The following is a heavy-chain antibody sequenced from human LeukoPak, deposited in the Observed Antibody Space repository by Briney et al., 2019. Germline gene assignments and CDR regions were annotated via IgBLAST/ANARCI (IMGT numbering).Heavy chain of an antibody. D-gene: IGHD3-10*01. CDR2: ISSSSSTI. J-gene: IGHJ4*02. Sequence: GGSLRLSCAASGFTFSSYSMNWVRQAPGKGLEWVSYISSSSSTIYYADSVKGRFTISRDSAKNSLYLQMNSLRAEDTAMYYCARDGGLMVRGVITYWGQGTLVTVSS. CDR1: GFTFSSYS. CDR3: ARDGGLMVRGVITY. V-gene: IGHV3-48*04.